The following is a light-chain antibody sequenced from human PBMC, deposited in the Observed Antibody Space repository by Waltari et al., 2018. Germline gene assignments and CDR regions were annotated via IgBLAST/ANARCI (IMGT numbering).Light chain of an antibody. CDR1: QSVSNS. Sequence: EVVLTQSPATLSLSPGERATLSCRASQSVSNSLAWYRQKPGQAPSLLIYDASTRAAGIPGRFSGSGSGTDFTLTISSLEPEDFAVYYCQLRTGWPMTFGQGTKVEMK. CDR2: DAS. J-gene: IGKJ1*01. CDR3: QLRTGWPMT. V-gene: IGKV3-11*01.